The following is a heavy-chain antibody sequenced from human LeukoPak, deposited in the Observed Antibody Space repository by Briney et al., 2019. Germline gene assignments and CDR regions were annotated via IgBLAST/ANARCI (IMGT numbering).Heavy chain of an antibody. CDR1: GFTFTNAW. V-gene: IGHV5-51*01. D-gene: IGHD6-6*01. Sequence: PGGSLRLSCAASGFTFTNAWMSWVRQAPGKGLEWMGIIYPGDSDSRYSPSFQGQVTISVDRSIRTAYLQWSNLKASDTAMYYCARSPSSSPAAALDYWGQGTLVTVSS. J-gene: IGHJ4*02. CDR2: IYPGDSDS. CDR3: ARSPSSSPAAALDY.